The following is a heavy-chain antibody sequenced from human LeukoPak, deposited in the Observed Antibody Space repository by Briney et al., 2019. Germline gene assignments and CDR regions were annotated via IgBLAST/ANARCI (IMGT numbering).Heavy chain of an antibody. D-gene: IGHD3-9*01. J-gene: IGHJ4*02. CDR1: GYTFTGYY. CDR3: ARFVVLTGYDN. V-gene: IGHV1-2*02. Sequence: ASVKVSCKASGYTFTGYYMHWVRQAPGQGLEWMGWINPSSGCTNYAQKFQGRVTMTRDTSISTAYMELSRLRSDDTAVYYCARFVVLTGYDNWGQGTLVTVSS. CDR2: INPSSGCT.